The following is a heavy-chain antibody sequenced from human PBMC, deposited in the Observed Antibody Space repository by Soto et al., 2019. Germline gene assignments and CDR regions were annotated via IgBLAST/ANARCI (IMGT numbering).Heavy chain of an antibody. Sequence: QVQLQQWGAGLLKPSETLSLTCAVYGGSFSGYYWSWIRQPPGKGLEWIGEINHSGSTNYNPSLKRXXTXSXXTSKNQVSLKLRSVTAADTAVYYCASEVGATRQHSWGQGTLVTVSS. D-gene: IGHD1-26*01. CDR1: GGSFSGYY. V-gene: IGHV4-34*01. CDR3: ASEVGATRQHS. CDR2: INHSGST. J-gene: IGHJ4*02.